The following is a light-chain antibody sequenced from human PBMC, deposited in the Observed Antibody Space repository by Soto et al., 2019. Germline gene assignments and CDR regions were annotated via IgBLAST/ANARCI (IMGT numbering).Light chain of an antibody. CDR3: SSYAGGNNYV. V-gene: IGLV2-8*01. J-gene: IGLJ1*01. CDR1: SSDVGSYNY. CDR2: EVS. Sequence: QSALTQPPSASGSPGQSVTISCTGTSSDVGSYNYVSWYQQHPGKAPKLLIYEVSKWPSGVPDRFSGSKSGNTASLTVSGLQAEDDADYYCSSYAGGNNYVFGNGTKVTVL.